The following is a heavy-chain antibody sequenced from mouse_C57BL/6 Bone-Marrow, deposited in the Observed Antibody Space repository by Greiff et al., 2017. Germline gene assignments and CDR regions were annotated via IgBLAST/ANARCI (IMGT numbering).Heavy chain of an antibody. Sequence: QVKLQQSGAELVRPGTSVKVSCKASGYAFTNYLIEWVKQRPGQGLEWIGVINPGSGSTNYNEKFKGKATLTVDKSSSTAYMQLSSLTSDDSAVYFCATAWDYFDYGCQGTTITV. V-gene: IGHV1-54*01. CDR2: INPGSGST. D-gene: IGHD4-1*01. CDR3: ATAWDYFDY. CDR1: GYAFTNYL. J-gene: IGHJ2*01.